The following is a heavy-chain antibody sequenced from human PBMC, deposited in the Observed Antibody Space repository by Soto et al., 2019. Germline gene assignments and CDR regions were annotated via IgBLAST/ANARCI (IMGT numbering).Heavy chain of an antibody. Sequence: EVQLVESGGGLVKPGGSLRLSCAASGFTFSSYSMNWVRQAPGKGLEWVSSISSSSSYIYYADSVKGRFIISRDNAKNSLYLQMNSLRAEDTAVYYCARVGDDYGDYAAFDIWGQGTMVTVSS. D-gene: IGHD4-17*01. CDR3: ARVGDDYGDYAAFDI. V-gene: IGHV3-21*01. CDR1: GFTFSSYS. CDR2: ISSSSSYI. J-gene: IGHJ3*02.